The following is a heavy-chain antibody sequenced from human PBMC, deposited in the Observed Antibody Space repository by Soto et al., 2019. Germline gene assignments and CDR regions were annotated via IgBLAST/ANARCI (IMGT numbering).Heavy chain of an antibody. V-gene: IGHV4-34*01. D-gene: IGHD2-21*02. Sequence: SETLSLTCAISGGSSSSHSKSWVRQPPGKGLEWIGEIHHDGSTNYNPSLKSRVTISGDTSKNHFSLELSSVTAADTAVYYCATYDVGTIIQDYWGQGTPVTVSS. J-gene: IGHJ4*02. CDR1: GGSSSSHS. CDR2: IHHDGST. CDR3: ATYDVGTIIQDY.